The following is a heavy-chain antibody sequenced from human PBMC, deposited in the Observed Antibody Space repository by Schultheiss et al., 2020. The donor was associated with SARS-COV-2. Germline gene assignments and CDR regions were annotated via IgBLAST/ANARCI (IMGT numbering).Heavy chain of an antibody. D-gene: IGHD3-16*01. CDR2: IYWDDDK. CDR1: GFSLSTSGVG. V-gene: IGHV2-5*02. CDR3: ARIDWLGVGWSWFDP. Sequence: SGPTLVKPTQTLTLTCTFSGFSLSTSGVGVGWIRQPPGKALEWLALIYWDDDKRYSPSLKTRLTISKDTSKNQVVLTMTNMDPVDTATYYCARIDWLGVGWSWFDPWGQGTLVTVSS. J-gene: IGHJ5*02.